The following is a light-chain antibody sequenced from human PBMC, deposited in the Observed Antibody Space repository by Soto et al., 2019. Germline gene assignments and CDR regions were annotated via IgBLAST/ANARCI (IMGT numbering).Light chain of an antibody. CDR1: IANIGSNT. CDR3: AAWYDSLNGRYV. J-gene: IGLJ1*01. V-gene: IGLV1-44*01. CDR2: TNT. Sequence: QSVLTQPPSASGTPGKRVTISGPGSIANIGSNTVNWYQQLPGTAPKLIIHTNTQRTSGVPNRFSGSMSGTSAYLAISGLQSEDEADYYCAAWYDSLNGRYVFGTGTKLTV.